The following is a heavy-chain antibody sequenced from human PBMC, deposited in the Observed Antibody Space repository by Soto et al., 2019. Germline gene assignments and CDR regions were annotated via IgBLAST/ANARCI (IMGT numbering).Heavy chain of an antibody. CDR2: IKQDGSEK. D-gene: IGHD3-22*01. V-gene: IGHV3-7*01. J-gene: IGHJ4*02. CDR3: ARAPIVQAYYYDSSGPGY. CDR1: GFTFSSYW. Sequence: EVQLVESGGGLVQPGGSLRLSCAASGFTFSSYWMSWVRQAPGKGLEWVANIKQDGSEKYYVDSVKGRFTISRDNAKNSLYLQMNSLRAEDTAVYYCARAPIVQAYYYDSSGPGYWGQGTLVTVSS.